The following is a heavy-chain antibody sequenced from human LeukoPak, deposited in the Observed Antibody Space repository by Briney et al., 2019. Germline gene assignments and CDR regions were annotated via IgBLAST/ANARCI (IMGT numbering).Heavy chain of an antibody. V-gene: IGHV3-7*01. CDR1: GFTFSSYW. CDR3: TRDSGRFRLDY. J-gene: IGHJ4*02. CDR2: INEDGSEK. Sequence: GGSLRLSCVASGFTFSSYWMHWVRQAPGKGLEWVASINEDGSEKYVDSVKGRLTVSRDNAKNSLYLQMNSLRVEDTAVYYCTRDSGRFRLDYWGQGILVTVSS. D-gene: IGHD6-19*01.